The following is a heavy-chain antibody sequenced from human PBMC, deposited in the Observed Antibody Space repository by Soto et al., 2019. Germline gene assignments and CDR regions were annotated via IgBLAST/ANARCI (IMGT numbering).Heavy chain of an antibody. J-gene: IGHJ6*03. V-gene: IGHV1-18*01. CDR2: ISAYNGNT. CDR1: GYTFTSYG. Sequence: GGPVKVSCKASGYTFTSYGISWVRQAPGQGLEWMGWISAYNGNTNYAQKLQGRVTMTTDTSASTAYMELSSLRSEDTAVYYCARVLYGGYMDVWGKGTTVTVSS. D-gene: IGHD4-17*01. CDR3: ARVLYGGYMDV.